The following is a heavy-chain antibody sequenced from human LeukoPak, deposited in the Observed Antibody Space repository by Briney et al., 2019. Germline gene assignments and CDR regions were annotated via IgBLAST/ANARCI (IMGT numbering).Heavy chain of an antibody. CDR3: ARAGDYGYYYYYYGMDV. CDR2: INHSGST. Sequence: SETLSLTCAVYGGSFSGYYGSWIRQPPGKGLEWIGEINHSGSTNYNPSLKSRVTISVDTSKNQFSLKLSSVTAADTAVYYCARAGDYGYYYYYYGMDVWGQGTTVTVSS. V-gene: IGHV4-34*01. J-gene: IGHJ6*02. D-gene: IGHD4-17*01. CDR1: GGSFSGYY.